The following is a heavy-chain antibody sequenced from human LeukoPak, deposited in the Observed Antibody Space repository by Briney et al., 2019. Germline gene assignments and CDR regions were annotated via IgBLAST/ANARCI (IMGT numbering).Heavy chain of an antibody. Sequence: GGSLRLSCAASGFTFSSYAMSWVRQAPGKGLEWVSYITNSGNSKSYADSVKGRFTISRDNTKNSLYLQMNSLRAEDTAVYYCARDLDSSSSYYYYGMDVWGQGTTVTVSS. CDR3: ARDLDSSSSYYYYGMDV. V-gene: IGHV3-48*01. CDR1: GFTFSSYA. J-gene: IGHJ6*02. D-gene: IGHD6-6*01. CDR2: ITNSGNSK.